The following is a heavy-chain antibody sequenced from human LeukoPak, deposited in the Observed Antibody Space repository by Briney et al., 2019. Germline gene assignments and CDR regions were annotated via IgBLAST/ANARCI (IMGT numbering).Heavy chain of an antibody. J-gene: IGHJ5*02. CDR1: GGSISSSSYY. V-gene: IGHV4-39*01. CDR2: IYYSGST. Sequence: TSETLSLTCTVSGGSISSSSYYWGWIRQPPGKGLEWNGSIYYSGSTYYNPSLKSRVTISVDTSKNQFSLKLSSVTAADTALYYCATFHSGSYWGGYNWFDPWGQGTLVTVSS. D-gene: IGHD1-26*01. CDR3: ATFHSGSYWGGYNWFDP.